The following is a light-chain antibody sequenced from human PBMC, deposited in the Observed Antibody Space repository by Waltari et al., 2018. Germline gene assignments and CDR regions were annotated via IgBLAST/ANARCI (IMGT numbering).Light chain of an antibody. CDR3: CSYAGSYTWV. Sequence: QSALTQPRSVSGSPGQSVTISCPGTSSDVGGYTYVSWYQQHPGKAPKLMIYDFSKRPSGVPDRFSGSKSGNTASLTISGLQAEDEGDYYCCSYAGSYTWVFGGGTKLTVL. CDR1: SSDVGGYTY. V-gene: IGLV2-11*01. CDR2: DFS. J-gene: IGLJ3*02.